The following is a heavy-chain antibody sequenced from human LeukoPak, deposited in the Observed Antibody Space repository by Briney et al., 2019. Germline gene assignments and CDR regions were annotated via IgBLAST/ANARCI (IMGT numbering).Heavy chain of an antibody. D-gene: IGHD3-22*01. Sequence: PGGSLRLSCAASGFTFSSYGMDWVRQAPGKGLEWVSYISGSSSSIYYADSVQGRFTTSRDNAKNSLYLQMNSLRAEDTAVYYCARAPYDSSGYTANHDYWGQGTLVTVSS. V-gene: IGHV3-48*01. CDR1: GFTFSSYG. CDR3: ARAPYDSSGYTANHDY. CDR2: ISGSSSSI. J-gene: IGHJ4*02.